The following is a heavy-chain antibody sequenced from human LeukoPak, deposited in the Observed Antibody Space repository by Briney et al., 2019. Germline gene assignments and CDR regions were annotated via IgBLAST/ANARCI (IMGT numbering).Heavy chain of an antibody. Sequence: SETLSLTCTVSSGSISSYYWSWIRQPPGKGLEWIGHVYYNGSTIYNPSLKSRVTISVDTSKNQFSLRLNSVNAADPAVYYCARRGGRGSSYWFDPWGQGTLVTVSS. CDR1: SGSISSYY. CDR2: VYYNGST. D-gene: IGHD1-26*01. J-gene: IGHJ5*02. V-gene: IGHV4-59*08. CDR3: ARRGGRGSSYWFDP.